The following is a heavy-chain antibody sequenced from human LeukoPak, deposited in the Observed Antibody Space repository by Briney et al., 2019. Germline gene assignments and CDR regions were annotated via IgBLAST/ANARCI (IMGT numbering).Heavy chain of an antibody. V-gene: IGHV4-4*02. CDR3: ARDLAVAGTNYFDF. CDR2: VFHSGST. D-gene: IGHD6-19*01. J-gene: IGHJ4*02. CDR1: GDSISSNEW. Sequence: SETLSLTCSVSGDSISSNEWWSWVRQPPGKGLEWIGEVFHSGSTNFNPSLKSRVTISIDKSKNQFSLEVTSVTAADTAIYYCARDLAVAGTNYFDFWGQGVLVTVSS.